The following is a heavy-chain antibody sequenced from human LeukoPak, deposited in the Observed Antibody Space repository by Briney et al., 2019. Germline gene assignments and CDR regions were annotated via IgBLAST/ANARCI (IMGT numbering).Heavy chain of an antibody. CDR3: ARDLPGTGSY. V-gene: IGHV4-59*01. CDR1: GGSISSYQ. Sequence: SETLSLTCTVSGGSISSYQWSWIRQPPGKGLEWIGYIYYSGSTNYNPSLKSRVTISVDTSKNQFSLKLSSVTAADTAVYYCARDLPGTGSYWGQGTLVTVSS. CDR2: IYYSGST. J-gene: IGHJ4*02. D-gene: IGHD3/OR15-3a*01.